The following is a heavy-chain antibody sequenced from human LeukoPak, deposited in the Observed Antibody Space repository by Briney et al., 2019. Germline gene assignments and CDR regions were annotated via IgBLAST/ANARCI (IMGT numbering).Heavy chain of an antibody. CDR3: ATDGVVAWLQWFDY. CDR1: GYTFTSYA. CDR2: INAGNGNT. V-gene: IGHV1-3*01. J-gene: IGHJ4*02. D-gene: IGHD5-24*01. Sequence: ASVKVSCKASGYTFTSYAMHWVRQAPGQRLEWMGWINAGNGNTKYSQKFQGRVTITADESTSTAYMELSSLRSEDTAVYYCATDGVVAWLQWFDYWGQGTLVTVSS.